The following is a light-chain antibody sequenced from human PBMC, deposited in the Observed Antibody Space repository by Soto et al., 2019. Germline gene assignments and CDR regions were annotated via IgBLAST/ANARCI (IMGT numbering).Light chain of an antibody. CDR2: GVS. CDR3: QQYMSSVT. J-gene: IGKJ4*01. Sequence: EIELTQSPGSLSLSLGERATLSCRASQSVDNTFFAWYQKKPGQAPRLLMSGVSKRATGIPDRFSGSGSGTDFTLTISRLEPEDFAVYYCQQYMSSVTFGGGTRVEIK. CDR1: QSVDNTF. V-gene: IGKV3-20*01.